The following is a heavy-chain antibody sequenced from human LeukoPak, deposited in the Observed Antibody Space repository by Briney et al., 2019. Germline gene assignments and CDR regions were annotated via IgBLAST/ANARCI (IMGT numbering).Heavy chain of an antibody. J-gene: IGHJ6*04. D-gene: IGHD3-10*01. Sequence: SETLSLTCAVSGYSISSGYYWGWIRQPPGKGLEWIGSIYHSGSTYYNPSLKSRVTISVDTSKNQFSLKLGSVTAADTAVYYCARDRVTMVRGVSYYYGMGVWGKGTTVTVSS. CDR2: IYHSGST. V-gene: IGHV4-38-2*02. CDR1: GYSISSGYY. CDR3: ARDRVTMVRGVSYYYGMGV.